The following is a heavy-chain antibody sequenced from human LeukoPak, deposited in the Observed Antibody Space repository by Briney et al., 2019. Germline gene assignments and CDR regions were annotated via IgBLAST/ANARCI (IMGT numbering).Heavy chain of an antibody. CDR1: GYTFTSYG. CDR2: ISAYNGNT. V-gene: IGHV1-18*01. Sequence: ASVKVSCKASGYTFTSYGISWVRQAPGQGLEWMGWISAYNGNTNYAQKVQGTVTMTTDTSTRTAYMELRSLRSDDTAVYYCARDPSYCSSTNCYASGLDPWGQGTLVTVPS. J-gene: IGHJ5*02. CDR3: ARDPSYCSSTNCYASGLDP. D-gene: IGHD2-2*01.